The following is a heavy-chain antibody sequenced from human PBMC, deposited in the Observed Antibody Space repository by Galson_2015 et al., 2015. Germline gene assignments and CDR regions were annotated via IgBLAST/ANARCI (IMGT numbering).Heavy chain of an antibody. J-gene: IGHJ4*02. Sequence: SETLSLTCTVSGGSISSYYWSRIRQPAGKGLEWIGYIYYSGSTNYNPSLKSRVTISVDTSKNQFSLKLSSVTAADTAVYYCARAGVVAATTFDYWGQGTLVTISS. CDR3: ARAGVVAATTFDY. CDR1: GGSISSYY. CDR2: IYYSGST. D-gene: IGHD2-15*01. V-gene: IGHV4-59*01.